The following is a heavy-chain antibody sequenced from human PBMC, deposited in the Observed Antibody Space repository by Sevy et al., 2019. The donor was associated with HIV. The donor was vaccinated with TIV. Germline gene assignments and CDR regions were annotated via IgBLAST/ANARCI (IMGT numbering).Heavy chain of an antibody. D-gene: IGHD4-4*01. V-gene: IGHV3-30*18. CDR2: ISFDGSNK. Sequence: GGSLRLSCAASGFTFSSYGMHWVRQAPGKGLEWVALISFDGSNKYYGDSVKGRFTISRDNSKNTLYLQMNSLRPEDTAAYYCAKDRNTITPYYYFDYWGQGTLVTVSS. CDR1: GFTFSSYG. CDR3: AKDRNTITPYYYFDY. J-gene: IGHJ4*02.